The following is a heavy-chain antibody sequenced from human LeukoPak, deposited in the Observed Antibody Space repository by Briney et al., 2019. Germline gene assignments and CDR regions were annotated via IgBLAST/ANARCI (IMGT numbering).Heavy chain of an antibody. D-gene: IGHD1-26*01. CDR1: GFTFSSYA. J-gene: IGHJ4*02. V-gene: IGHV3-30*04. CDR3: ARVQWELDY. CDR2: ISYDGSNK. Sequence: GGSLRLSCAASGFTFSSYAMHWVRQAPGKGLEWVAVISYDGSNKYYADSVKGRFTISRDNSKNTLYLQMNSLRAEDTAVYYCARVQWELDYWGQGTLVTVSS.